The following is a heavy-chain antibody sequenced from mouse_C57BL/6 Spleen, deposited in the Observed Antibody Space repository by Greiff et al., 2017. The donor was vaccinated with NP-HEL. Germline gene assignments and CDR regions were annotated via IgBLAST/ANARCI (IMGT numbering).Heavy chain of an antibody. V-gene: IGHV1-59*01. CDR2: IDPSDSYT. J-gene: IGHJ2*01. CDR1: GYTFTSYW. D-gene: IGHD1-1*01. Sequence: QVQLQQSGAELVRPGTSVKLSCKASGYTFTSYWMHWVKQRPGQGLEWIGVIDPSDSYTNYNQKFKGKATLTVDTSSSTAYMQLSSLTSEDSAVYYCANYYGSSYYFDYWGQGTTLTVSS. CDR3: ANYYGSSYYFDY.